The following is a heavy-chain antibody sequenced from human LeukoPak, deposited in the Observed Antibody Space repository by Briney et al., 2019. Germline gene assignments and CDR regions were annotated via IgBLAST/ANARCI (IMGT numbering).Heavy chain of an antibody. Sequence: SQTLSLTCTVSGGSISSGGYDWSWIRQHPGKGLEWIGYIYYSGSTYYNPSLKSRVTISVDTSKNQFSLKLSSVTAADTAVYYCARDRAAAGNRGFDYWGQGTLVTVSS. D-gene: IGHD6-13*01. CDR2: IYYSGST. CDR1: GGSISSGGYD. CDR3: ARDRAAAGNRGFDY. J-gene: IGHJ4*02. V-gene: IGHV4-31*03.